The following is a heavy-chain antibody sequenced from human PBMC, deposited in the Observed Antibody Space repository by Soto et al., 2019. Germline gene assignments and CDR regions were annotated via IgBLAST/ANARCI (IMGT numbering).Heavy chain of an antibody. J-gene: IGHJ5*02. V-gene: IGHV4-34*01. CDR1: GGSFSGYY. CDR3: ARGEEQLVPSTCWFDP. Sequence: SETLSLTCAVYGGSFSGYYWSWIRQPPGKGLEWIGEINHSGSTNYNPSLKSRVTISVDTSKNQFSLKLSSVTAADTAVYYCARGEEQLVPSTCWFDPWGQGTLVTVSS. D-gene: IGHD6-13*01. CDR2: INHSGST.